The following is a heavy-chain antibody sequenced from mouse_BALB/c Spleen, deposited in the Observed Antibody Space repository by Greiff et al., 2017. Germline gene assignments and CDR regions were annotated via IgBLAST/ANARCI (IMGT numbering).Heavy chain of an antibody. V-gene: IGHV14-1*02. CDR1: GFNIKDYY. J-gene: IGHJ3*01. Sequence: DVKLQESGAELVRPGALVKLSCKASGFNIKDYYMHWVKQRPEQGLEWIGWIDPENGNTIYDPKFQGKASITADTSSNTAYLQLSSLTSEDTAVYYCARRSSGYGWFAYWGQGTLVTVSA. CDR3: ARRSSGYGWFAY. D-gene: IGHD3-1*01. CDR2: IDPENGNT.